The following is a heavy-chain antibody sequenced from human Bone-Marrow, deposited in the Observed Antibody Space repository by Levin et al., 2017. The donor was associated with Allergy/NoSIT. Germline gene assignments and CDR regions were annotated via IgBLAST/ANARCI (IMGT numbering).Heavy chain of an antibody. CDR3: ARDNYYDSSGFLDY. CDR1: GFTFSSYV. CDR2: ISSSGGST. D-gene: IGHD3-22*01. V-gene: IGHV3-64*01. J-gene: IGHJ4*02. Sequence: GESLKISCAASGFTFSSYVMHWVRQAPGKGLEYVSAISSSGGSTYYANSVKGRFMISRDNSKNTLYLQMGSLRPEDMAMYYCARDNYYDSSGFLDYWGQGTLVTVSS.